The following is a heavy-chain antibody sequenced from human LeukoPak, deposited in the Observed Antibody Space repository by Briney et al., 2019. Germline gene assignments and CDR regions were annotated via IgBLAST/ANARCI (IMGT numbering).Heavy chain of an antibody. CDR3: AKDRFGPKITGYSSGANDY. V-gene: IGHV3-30*18. J-gene: IGHJ4*02. CDR1: GFTFSSYG. Sequence: PGGSLRLSCAASGFTFSSYGMHWVRQAPGKGLEWVAVISYDGSNKYYADSVKGRFTISRDNSRNTLYLQMNSLRAEDTAVYYCAKDRFGPKITGYSSGANDYWGQGTLVTVSS. CDR2: ISYDGSNK. D-gene: IGHD6-25*01.